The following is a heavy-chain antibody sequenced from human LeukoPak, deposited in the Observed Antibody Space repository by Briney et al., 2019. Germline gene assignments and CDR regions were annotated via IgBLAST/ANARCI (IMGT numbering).Heavy chain of an antibody. D-gene: IGHD4-11*01. Sequence: TGGSLRLSCAASGFTFSSYWMSWVRQAPGKGLEWVSSISSSSSYIYYADSVKGRFTISRDNAKNSLYLQMNSLRAEDTAVYYCARRLQSAFPNMDVWGKGTTVTVSS. J-gene: IGHJ6*03. CDR3: ARRLQSAFPNMDV. CDR1: GFTFSSYW. CDR2: ISSSSSYI. V-gene: IGHV3-21*01.